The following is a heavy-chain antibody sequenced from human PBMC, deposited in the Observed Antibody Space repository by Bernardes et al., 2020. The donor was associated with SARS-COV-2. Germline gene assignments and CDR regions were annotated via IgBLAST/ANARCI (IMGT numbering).Heavy chain of an antibody. CDR3: AREGRRTTASFDY. J-gene: IGHJ4*02. CDR1: GFTVSSNY. Sequence: GSLRLSCAASGFTVSSNYMSWVRQAPGKGLEWVSVIYSGGSTYYADSVKGRFTISRDNSKNTLYLQMNSLRAEDTAVYYCAREGRRTTASFDYWGQGTLVTVSS. D-gene: IGHD1-7*01. CDR2: IYSGGST. V-gene: IGHV3-66*01.